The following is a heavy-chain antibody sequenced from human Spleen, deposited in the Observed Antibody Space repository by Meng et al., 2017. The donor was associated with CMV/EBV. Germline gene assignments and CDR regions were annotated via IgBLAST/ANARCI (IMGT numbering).Heavy chain of an antibody. D-gene: IGHD4-17*01. CDR2: MTPNSGNT. J-gene: IGHJ4*02. V-gene: IGHV1-8*01. CDR3: ARHDYGDYEGLDY. Sequence: KDSGYTFTSYDINWVRQATGQGLEWMGWMTPNSGNTGYAQKFQGRVTMTRNTSISTAYMELSSLRSEDTAVYYCARHDYGDYEGLDYWGQGTLVTVSS. CDR1: GYTFTSYD.